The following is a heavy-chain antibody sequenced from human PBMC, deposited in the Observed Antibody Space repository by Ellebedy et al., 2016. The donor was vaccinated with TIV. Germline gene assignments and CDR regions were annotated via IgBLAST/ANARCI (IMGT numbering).Heavy chain of an antibody. Sequence: PGGSLRLSCAASGFFLDDFAMHWIRQVPGKGLEWVSVIRWDGGDTYYADSVKGRFTIARDNSKNSLFLQMTSLRIEDSALYFCARLVNGWLDGMDVWGQGARVTVSS. D-gene: IGHD6-19*01. J-gene: IGHJ6*02. CDR1: GFFLDDFA. V-gene: IGHV3-43*02. CDR3: ARLVNGWLDGMDV. CDR2: IRWDGGDT.